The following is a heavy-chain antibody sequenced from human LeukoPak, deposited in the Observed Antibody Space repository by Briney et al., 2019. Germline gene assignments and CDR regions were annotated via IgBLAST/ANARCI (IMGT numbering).Heavy chain of an antibody. D-gene: IGHD5-24*01. CDR2: IYYSGST. Sequence: SETLSLTCTVSGGSISSYYWSWIRQPPGRGLEWIGYIYYSGSTNYNPSLKSRVTISVDTSKNHFSLNLSSVTAADTAVYFCARMATGSSYYGIDVWGQGTTVTVSS. CDR1: GGSISSYY. V-gene: IGHV4-59*08. CDR3: ARMATGSSYYGIDV. J-gene: IGHJ6*02.